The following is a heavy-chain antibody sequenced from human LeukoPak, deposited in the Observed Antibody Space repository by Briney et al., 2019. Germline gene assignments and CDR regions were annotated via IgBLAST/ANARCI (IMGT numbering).Heavy chain of an antibody. D-gene: IGHD5/OR15-5a*01. Sequence: SETLSLTCTVSGGSISSNTYYWGWIRRPPGKGLEWIGNIHYSGSTYYNPSLKSRVTISVDTSKNQFSLNLSSLTAADTAVYYCATSDTVSTNNWFDPWGQGTLVTVSS. V-gene: IGHV4-39*01. CDR3: ATSDTVSTNNWFDP. J-gene: IGHJ5*02. CDR2: IHYSGST. CDR1: GGSISSNTYY.